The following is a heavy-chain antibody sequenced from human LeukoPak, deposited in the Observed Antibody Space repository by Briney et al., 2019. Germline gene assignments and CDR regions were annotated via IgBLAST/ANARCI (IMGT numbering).Heavy chain of an antibody. CDR1: GFTFNNYA. CDR3: AKEQTSSGYFDY. D-gene: IGHD3-10*01. Sequence: EGTLRLSCAASGFTFNNYAMSWVRQAPGKGLEWVAAISGNGGRTYYRDSVKGRFTISRDNPKNTLYLLMNSLSAEDTALYYCAKEQTSSGYFDYWGQGTLVTVSS. J-gene: IGHJ4*02. CDR2: ISGNGGRT. V-gene: IGHV3-23*01.